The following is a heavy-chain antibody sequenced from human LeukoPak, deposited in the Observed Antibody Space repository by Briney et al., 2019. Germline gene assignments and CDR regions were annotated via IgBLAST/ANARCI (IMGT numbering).Heavy chain of an antibody. V-gene: IGHV3-23*01. CDR2: ISGSGGST. CDR3: AKARSSSWYYFDY. J-gene: IGHJ4*02. CDR1: GFTFSSYA. Sequence: PGGSLRLSCAASGFTFSSYAMSWVRHAPGKGLEWVSAISGSGGSTYYADSVKGRFTISRDNSKNTLYLQMNSLRAEDTAVYYCAKARSSSWYYFDYWGRGTLVTVSS. D-gene: IGHD6-13*01.